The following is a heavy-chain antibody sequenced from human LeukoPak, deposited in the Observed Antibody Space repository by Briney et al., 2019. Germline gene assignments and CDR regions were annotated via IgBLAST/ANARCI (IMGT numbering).Heavy chain of an antibody. V-gene: IGHV3-21*06. J-gene: IGHJ4*02. CDR1: GFTFSSYS. D-gene: IGHD6-19*01. CDR2: ISSSSSYK. Sequence: GGSLRLSCAASGFTFSSYSMNWVRHAPGKGLEWVSSISSSSSYKYYADSVKGRFTISRDNAKNSLYLQMNSLRAEDTAVYYCARAVGSGWYDYWGQGTLVTVSS. CDR3: ARAVGSGWYDY.